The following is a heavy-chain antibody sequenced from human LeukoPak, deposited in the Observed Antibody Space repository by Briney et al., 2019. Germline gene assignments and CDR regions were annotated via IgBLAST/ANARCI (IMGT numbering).Heavy chain of an antibody. D-gene: IGHD4-17*01. CDR2: MNPNSGNT. J-gene: IGHJ6*03. Sequence: ASVKVSCKASGYTFTSYDINWVRQATGQGLEWMGWMNPNSGNTGYAQKFQGRVTMTRNTSISTAYMELSSLRSEDTAVYYCARVVRNYGDYAYYYYYMDVWGKGTTVTVSS. CDR1: GYTFTSYD. V-gene: IGHV1-8*01. CDR3: ARVVRNYGDYAYYYYYMDV.